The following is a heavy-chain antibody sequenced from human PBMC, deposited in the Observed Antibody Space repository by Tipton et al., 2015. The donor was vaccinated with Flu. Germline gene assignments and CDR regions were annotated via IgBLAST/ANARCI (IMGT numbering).Heavy chain of an antibody. D-gene: IGHD3-10*01. CDR3: ASITMIRGNYYFGMDV. J-gene: IGHJ6*02. Sequence: TLSLTCTVSGGSISSGSDYWSWIRQPAGKGLEWIGHAYITGSTNYNPSLRSRVTISIDTSKNQFSLKLSSVTAADTAVYYCASITMIRGNYYFGMDVWGQGNPGHRLL. CDR2: AYITGST. V-gene: IGHV4-61*09. CDR1: GGSISSGSDY.